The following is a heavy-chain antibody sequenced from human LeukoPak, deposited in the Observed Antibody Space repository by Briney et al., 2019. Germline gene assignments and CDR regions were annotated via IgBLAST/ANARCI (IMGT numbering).Heavy chain of an antibody. J-gene: IGHJ4*02. Sequence: SETLSLTCTVSGGSISSYYWSWIRQPPGKGLDWIGYISNSGSTNYNPSLKSRVTISADTSKNQFSLKLSSVTAADTAVYYCARTGYCSGSSCYLNPIDYWGQGTLVTVSS. CDR1: GGSISSYY. D-gene: IGHD2-15*01. V-gene: IGHV4-59*01. CDR3: ARTGYCSGSSCYLNPIDY. CDR2: ISNSGST.